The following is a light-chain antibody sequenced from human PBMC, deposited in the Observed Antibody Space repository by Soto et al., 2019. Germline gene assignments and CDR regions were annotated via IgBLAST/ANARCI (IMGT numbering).Light chain of an antibody. CDR1: QGIGND. Sequence: DIQMTQSPSSLSASVGDRVTITCRASQGIGNDLGWFQQKPGKAPKRLIYAASSLQRGVPSRFSGGGSGTDFTLTISSLQSEDFATYYCLQHSTYPLTFGGGTKVQIK. CDR2: AAS. V-gene: IGKV1-17*01. CDR3: LQHSTYPLT. J-gene: IGKJ4*01.